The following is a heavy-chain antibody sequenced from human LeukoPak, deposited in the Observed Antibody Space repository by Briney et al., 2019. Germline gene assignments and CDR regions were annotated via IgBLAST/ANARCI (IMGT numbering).Heavy chain of an antibody. J-gene: IGHJ4*02. CDR3: ARDLHSFGYYFDY. V-gene: IGHV4-4*07. Sequence: SETLSLTCTVSGGSISGYYWSWIRQPAGKGLEWIGLIYSSGSTNYNPSLESRVTMSVDTSKHQFSLKLTSVTAADTAVYHCARDLHSFGYYFDYWGQGILVTVSS. D-gene: IGHD5-18*01. CDR1: GGSISGYY. CDR2: IYSSGST.